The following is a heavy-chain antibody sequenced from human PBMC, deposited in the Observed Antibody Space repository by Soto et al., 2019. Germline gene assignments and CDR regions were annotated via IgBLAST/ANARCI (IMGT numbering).Heavy chain of an antibody. CDR1: GFPFSSYV. Sequence: GGSLRLSGAASGFPFSSYVMSWVRQAPGKGLEWVSGISGGGSNTFYADSVKGRFTISRDNSKNTLLLQMNSLGAEDTAVYYCAKDSNKYSIQPRGRYFAYSGQGIAVTGSS. D-gene: IGHD4-4*01. J-gene: IGHJ4*02. V-gene: IGHV3-23*01. CDR2: ISGGGSNT. CDR3: AKDSNKYSIQPRGRYFAY.